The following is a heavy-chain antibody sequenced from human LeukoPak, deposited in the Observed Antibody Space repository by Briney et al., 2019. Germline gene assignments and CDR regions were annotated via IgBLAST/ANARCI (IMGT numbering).Heavy chain of an antibody. CDR1: GGSISSGSYY. Sequence: PSETLSLTCTVSGGSISSGSYYWSWIRQPAGKGLERIGRIYTSGSTNYNPSLKSRVTISVDTSKNQFSLKLSSVTAADTAVYYCARELGMAPYYFDYWGQGTLVTVSS. CDR2: IYTSGST. CDR3: ARELGMAPYYFDY. V-gene: IGHV4-61*02. D-gene: IGHD7-27*01. J-gene: IGHJ4*02.